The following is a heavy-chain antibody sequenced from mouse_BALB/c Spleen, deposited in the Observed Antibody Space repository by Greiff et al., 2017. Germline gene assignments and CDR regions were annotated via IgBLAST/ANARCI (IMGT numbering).Heavy chain of an antibody. CDR2: ISYDGSN. Sequence: EVKLMESGPGLVKPSQSLSLTCSVTGYSITSGYYWNWIRQFPGNKLEWMGYISYDGSNNYNPSLKNRISITRDTSKNQFFLKLNSVTTEDTATYYCARGRDDGAWFAYWGQGTLVTVSA. D-gene: IGHD2-12*01. CDR1: GYSITSGYY. CDR3: ARGRDDGAWFAY. J-gene: IGHJ3*01. V-gene: IGHV3-6*02.